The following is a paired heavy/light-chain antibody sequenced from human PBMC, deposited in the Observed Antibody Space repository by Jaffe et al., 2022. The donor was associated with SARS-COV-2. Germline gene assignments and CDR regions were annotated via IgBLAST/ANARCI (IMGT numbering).Heavy chain of an antibody. V-gene: IGHV4-61*02. CDR2: IYTSGST. Sequence: QVQLQESGPGLVKPSQTLSLTCTVSGGSISSGSYYWSWIRQPAGKGLEWIGRIYTSGSTNYNPSLKSRVTISVDTSKNQFSLKLSSVTAADTAVYYCAREGTLGVRGVWDYYYGMDVWGQGTTVTVSS. CDR3: AREGTLGVRGVWDYYYGMDV. D-gene: IGHD3-10*01. J-gene: IGHJ6*02. CDR1: GGSISSGSYY.
Light chain of an antibody. V-gene: IGLV1-47*01. CDR1: SSNIGSNY. Sequence: QSVLTQPPSASGTPGQRVTISCSGSSSNIGSNYVYWYQQLPGTAPKLLIYRNNQRPSGVPDRFSGSKSGTSASLAISGLRSEDEADYYCAAWDDSLSAFYVFGTGTKVTVL. J-gene: IGLJ1*01. CDR2: RNN. CDR3: AAWDDSLSAFYV.